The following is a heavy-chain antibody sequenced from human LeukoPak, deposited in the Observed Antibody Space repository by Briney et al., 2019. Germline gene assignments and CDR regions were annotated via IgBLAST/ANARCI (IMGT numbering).Heavy chain of an antibody. CDR1: GFTFSSYW. J-gene: IGHJ4*02. D-gene: IGHD3-9*01. CDR3: ARSILTGYYLFDY. CDR2: INSDGSST. Sequence: GGSLRLSCAAYGFTFSSYWMHWVRQAPGKGLVWVSRINSDGSSTSYADSVKGRFTISRDNAKNTLYLQMNSLRAEDTAVYYCARSILTGYYLFDYWGQGTLVTVSS. V-gene: IGHV3-74*01.